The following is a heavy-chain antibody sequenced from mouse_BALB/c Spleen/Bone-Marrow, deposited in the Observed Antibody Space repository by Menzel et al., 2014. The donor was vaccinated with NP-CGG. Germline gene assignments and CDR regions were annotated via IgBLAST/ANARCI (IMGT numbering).Heavy chain of an antibody. CDR3: AREGGTTAHYYAMDY. CDR1: GFTFSSYA. D-gene: IGHD1-2*01. V-gene: IGHV5-6-5*01. Sequence: EVMLVESGGGLVKPGGSLELSCAASGFTFSSYAMSWVRQTPEKRLEWVASISSGGSTYYPDSVKGRFTISRDNARNILYLQMSSLRSEDTAMYYCAREGGTTAHYYAMDYWGQGTSVTVSS. J-gene: IGHJ4*01. CDR2: ISSGGST.